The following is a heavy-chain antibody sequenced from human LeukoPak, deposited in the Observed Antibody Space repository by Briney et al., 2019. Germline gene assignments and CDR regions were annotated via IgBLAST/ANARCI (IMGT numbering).Heavy chain of an antibody. V-gene: IGHV5-51*01. D-gene: IGHD3-16*01. CDR3: AREGSGLHYYFDY. CDR1: GYSFTSYW. J-gene: IGHJ4*02. CDR2: IYPGDSDT. Sequence: GESLKISCKGSGYSFTSYWIGWVRQMPGKGLEWVGIIYPGDSDTRYSPSFQGQVTISADKSISTAYLQWSSLKASDTAVYYCAREGSGLHYYFDYWGQGTLVTVSS.